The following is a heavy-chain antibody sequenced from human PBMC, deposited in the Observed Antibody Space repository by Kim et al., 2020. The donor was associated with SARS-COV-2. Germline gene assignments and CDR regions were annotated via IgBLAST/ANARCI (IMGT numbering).Heavy chain of an antibody. CDR1: GFTFSSYG. J-gene: IGHJ6*02. Sequence: GGSLRLSCAASGFTFSSYGMHWVRQAPGKGLEWVAVISYDGSNKYYADSVKGRFTISRDNSKNTLYLQMNSLRAEDTAVYYCAKDERSNWNDVDYYYGMDVWGQGATVTVSS. V-gene: IGHV3-30*18. D-gene: IGHD1-20*01. CDR3: AKDERSNWNDVDYYYGMDV. CDR2: ISYDGSNK.